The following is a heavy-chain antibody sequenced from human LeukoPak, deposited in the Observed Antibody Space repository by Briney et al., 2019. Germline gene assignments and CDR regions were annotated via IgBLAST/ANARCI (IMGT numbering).Heavy chain of an antibody. CDR3: ARGSGWNSFDP. CDR1: GGSISSDLYY. Sequence: PSQTLSLTCTVSGGSISSDLYYRAWIRQPAGKGLDWIGRIYTSGWTDYNPSPKSRVTISVDTSKNQFSLKLSFVTAADTGFYYCARGSGWNSFDPWGQGTLVTVSS. J-gene: IGHJ5*02. CDR2: IYTSGWT. D-gene: IGHD6-19*01. V-gene: IGHV4-61*02.